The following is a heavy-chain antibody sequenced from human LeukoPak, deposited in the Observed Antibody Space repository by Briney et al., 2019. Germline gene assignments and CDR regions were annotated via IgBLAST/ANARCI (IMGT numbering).Heavy chain of an antibody. CDR2: INPNSGGT. J-gene: IGHJ3*02. Sequence: WASVKVSCTASGYTFTGYYMHWVRQAPGQGLEWMGWINPNSGGTNYAQKFQGRVTMTRDTSISTAYMELSRLRSDDTAVYYCARDPITMIVGDAFDIWGQGTMVTVSS. V-gene: IGHV1-2*02. CDR3: ARDPITMIVGDAFDI. D-gene: IGHD3-22*01. CDR1: GYTFTGYY.